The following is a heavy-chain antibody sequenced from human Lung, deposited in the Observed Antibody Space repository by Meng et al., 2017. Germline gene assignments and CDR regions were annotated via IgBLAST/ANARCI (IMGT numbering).Heavy chain of an antibody. Sequence: QLQLQQLGSSCCIPSKTLSLPGVVPGGSFSGYYWSWIRQPPGKGLEWIGEINHSGSTNYNPSLERRATISVDTSQNNLSLKLSSVTAADSAVYYCARGPTTMAHDVDYWGQGTLVTVSS. D-gene: IGHD4-11*01. CDR2: INHSGST. J-gene: IGHJ4*02. V-gene: IGHV4-34*01. CDR1: GGSFSGYY. CDR3: ARGPTTMAHDVDY.